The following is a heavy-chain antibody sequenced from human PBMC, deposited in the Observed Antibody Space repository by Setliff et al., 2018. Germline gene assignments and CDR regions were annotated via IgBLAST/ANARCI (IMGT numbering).Heavy chain of an antibody. D-gene: IGHD2-2*01. CDR3: ARGGDIVVVPAAPPYYYYGMDV. CDR2: IYYSGST. Sequence: SETLSLTCTVSGGSISSGDYYWSWIRQPPGKGLEWIGYIYYSGSTYYNPSLKSRVTISVATSKNQFSLKLSSVTAADTAVYYCARGGDIVVVPAAPPYYYYGMDVWGQGTTVTVSS. J-gene: IGHJ6*02. V-gene: IGHV4-30-4*08. CDR1: GGSISSGDYY.